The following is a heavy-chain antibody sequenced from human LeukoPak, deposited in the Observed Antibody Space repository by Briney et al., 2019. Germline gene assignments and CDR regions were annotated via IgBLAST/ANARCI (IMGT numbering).Heavy chain of an antibody. D-gene: IGHD2-2*01. CDR2: IYTSGST. J-gene: IGHJ4*02. V-gene: IGHV4-4*07. CDR3: ARADCSSTSCPLDY. CDR1: GGSISSYY. Sequence: SETLSLTCTVSGGSISSYYWSWIRQPPGKGLEWIGRIYTSGSTHYNPSLKSRVTMSVDTSKNQFSLKLSSVTAADTAVYYCARADCSSTSCPLDYWGQGTLVTVSS.